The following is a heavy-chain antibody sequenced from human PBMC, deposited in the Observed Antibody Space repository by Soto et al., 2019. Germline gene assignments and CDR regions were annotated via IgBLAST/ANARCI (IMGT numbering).Heavy chain of an antibody. D-gene: IGHD6-13*01. CDR2: ISWNSGSI. J-gene: IGHJ4*02. CDR1: GFTFDDYA. CDR3: AKDTSLVAAAGTIFDY. Sequence: EVQLVESGGGLVQPGRSLRLSCAASGFTFDDYAMHWVRQAPGKGLEWVSGISWNSGSIGYADSVKGRFTISRDNAKNSLYLQMNSLRAEDTALYYCAKDTSLVAAAGTIFDYWGQGTLVTVSS. V-gene: IGHV3-9*01.